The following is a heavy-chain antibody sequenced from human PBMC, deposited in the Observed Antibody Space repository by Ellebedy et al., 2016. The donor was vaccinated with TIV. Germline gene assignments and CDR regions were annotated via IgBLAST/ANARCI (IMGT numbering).Heavy chain of an antibody. V-gene: IGHV4-4*07. J-gene: IGHJ6*02. CDR1: GASISNYY. D-gene: IGHD3-10*01. CDR2: FYTSGST. CDR3: AKIYYYVSGSFAMDV. Sequence: GSLRLXXTVSGASISNYYWTWIRQSAGKGLEWIGRFYTSGSTNFNPSLKSRVTMSLDTSKNQLSLNLRSVTAADTAVYYCAKIYYYVSGSFAMDVWGQGTTVTVSS.